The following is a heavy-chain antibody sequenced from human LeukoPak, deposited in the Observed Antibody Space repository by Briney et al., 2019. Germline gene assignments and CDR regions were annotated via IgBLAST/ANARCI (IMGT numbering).Heavy chain of an antibody. CDR1: GYTFTSYA. Sequence: ASVEVSCKASGYTFTSYAMHWVRQAPGQRLEWMGWINAGNGNTKYSQKFQGRVTITRDTSASTAYMELSSLRSEDTAVYYCARKSIAVAGTSVGYWGQGTLVTVSS. D-gene: IGHD6-19*01. V-gene: IGHV1-3*01. CDR2: INAGNGNT. CDR3: ARKSIAVAGTSVGY. J-gene: IGHJ4*02.